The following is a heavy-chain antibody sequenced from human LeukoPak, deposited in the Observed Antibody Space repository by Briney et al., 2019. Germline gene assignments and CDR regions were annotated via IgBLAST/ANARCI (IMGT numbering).Heavy chain of an antibody. CDR3: ARGPRLLRGWFVP. D-gene: IGHD2/OR15-2a*01. J-gene: IGHJ5*02. Sequence: GASVKVSCKASGYTFTGYYMHWVRQAPGQGLEWMGWINPNSGGTNYAQKFQGSVTMTRDTSISTAYMELSRLRSGDTAVYYCARGPRLLRGWFVPWGQGTLVTVSS. CDR2: INPNSGGT. CDR1: GYTFTGYY. V-gene: IGHV1-2*02.